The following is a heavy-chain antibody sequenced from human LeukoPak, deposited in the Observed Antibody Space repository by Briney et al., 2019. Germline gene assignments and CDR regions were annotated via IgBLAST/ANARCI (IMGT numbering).Heavy chain of an antibody. CDR3: ARDHGIAALEPYFDY. CDR2: INPNSGGT. J-gene: IGHJ4*02. CDR1: GYTFTGYY. D-gene: IGHD6-6*01. V-gene: IGHV1-2*06. Sequence: ASVKVSCTASGYTFTGYYMHWVRQAPGQGLEWMGRINPNSGGTNYAQKFQGRVTMTRDTSISTAYMELSRLRSDDTAVYYCARDHGIAALEPYFDYWGQGTLVTVSS.